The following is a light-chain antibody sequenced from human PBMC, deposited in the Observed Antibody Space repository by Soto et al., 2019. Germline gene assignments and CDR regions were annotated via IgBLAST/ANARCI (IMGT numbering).Light chain of an antibody. CDR3: QQYNDWPRT. Sequence: EIVMTQSPATLSVSPGERATLSCRASQSVSNNLAWYQQKPGQAPRLLIYDASTRATAIPARFSGSGSGTEFTLTISSLQSEDFAVYFCQQYNDWPRTFVQGTKVEIK. J-gene: IGKJ1*01. V-gene: IGKV3-15*01. CDR1: QSVSNN. CDR2: DAS.